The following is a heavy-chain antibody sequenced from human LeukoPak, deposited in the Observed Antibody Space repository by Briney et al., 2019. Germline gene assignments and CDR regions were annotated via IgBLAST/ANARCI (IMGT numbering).Heavy chain of an antibody. CDR2: MRYDGNNK. CDR3: AKDWTTVGNGDPYYFDY. V-gene: IGHV3-30*02. J-gene: IGHJ4*02. D-gene: IGHD4-11*01. Sequence: GGSLRLSCAASGFTFSNYGMQWVRQAPGKGLEWVAFMRYDGNNKYYPDSVKGRFTISRDNSKNTLYLQMNSLRAEDTAVYYCAKDWTTVGNGDPYYFDYWGQGTLVTVSS. CDR1: GFTFSNYG.